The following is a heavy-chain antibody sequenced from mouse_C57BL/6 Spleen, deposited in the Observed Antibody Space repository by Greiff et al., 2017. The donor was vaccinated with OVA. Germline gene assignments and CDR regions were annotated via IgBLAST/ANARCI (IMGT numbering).Heavy chain of an antibody. J-gene: IGHJ1*03. CDR3: ARDLLPSYWYFDV. V-gene: IGHV5-4*01. Sequence: VQLKESGGGLVKPGGSLKLSCAASGFTFSSYAMSWVRQTPEKRLEWVATISDGGSYTYYPDNVKGRFTISRDNAKNNLYLQMSHLKSEDTAMYYCARDLLPSYWYFDVWGTGTTVTVSS. CDR1: GFTFSSYA. CDR2: ISDGGSYT.